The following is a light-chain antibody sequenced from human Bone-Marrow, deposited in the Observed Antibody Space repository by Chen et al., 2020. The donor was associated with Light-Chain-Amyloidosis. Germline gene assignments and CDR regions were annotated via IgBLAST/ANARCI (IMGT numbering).Light chain of an antibody. Sequence: SYVVLQPPRAPGGPWKTEGNSCGGNNIRSKSVPWYQQKPGQAPVVVVYDDRDRPSGIPERFSGSNSGNTATLTISRVEAGDEADYYCQVWDSSNVVFGGGTRLTVL. V-gene: IGLV3-21*03. CDR1: NIRSKS. CDR2: DDR. CDR3: QVWDSSNVV. J-gene: IGLJ2*01.